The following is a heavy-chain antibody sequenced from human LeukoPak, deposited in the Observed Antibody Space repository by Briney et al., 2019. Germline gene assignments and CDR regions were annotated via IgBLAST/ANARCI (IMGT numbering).Heavy chain of an antibody. CDR1: GGSFSDYF. D-gene: IGHD3-10*01. J-gene: IGHJ5*02. V-gene: IGHV4-34*01. Sequence: SATLSLTCAVNGGSFSDYFWGWFRQPPGKGLEWIGEVNHRGTTSSNPSLKSRVAISVDASKNQFSLKLSSVTAADTAIYYCARIHLWPENLFDAWGQGGLVTVSS. CDR2: VNHRGTT. CDR3: ARIHLWPENLFDA.